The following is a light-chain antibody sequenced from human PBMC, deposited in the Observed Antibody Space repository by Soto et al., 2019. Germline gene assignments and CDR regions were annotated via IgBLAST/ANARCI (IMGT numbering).Light chain of an antibody. CDR1: SSNIGNNY. J-gene: IGLJ3*02. CDR3: GTWDSSLSAGV. CDR2: ENN. V-gene: IGLV1-51*02. Sequence: QSALTQPPSVSAAPGQKVTISCSGSSSNIGNNYVSRYQQLPGTAPKLLIYENNKRPSGIPDRFSGSKSGTSATLGITGLQTGDEADYYCGTWDSSLSAGVFGGGTKLTVL.